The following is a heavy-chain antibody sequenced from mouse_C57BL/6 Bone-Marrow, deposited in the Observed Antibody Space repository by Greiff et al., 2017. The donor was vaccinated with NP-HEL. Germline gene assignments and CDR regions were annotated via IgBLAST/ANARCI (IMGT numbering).Heavy chain of an antibody. D-gene: IGHD6-2*01. CDR3: ASLYFDY. Sequence: VQLQQSVAELVRPGASVKLSCTASGFTIKNTYMHWVKQRPEQGLEWIGRIDPANGNTKYAPKFQGKATITADTSSNTAYLQLSSLTSEDTAIYYCASLYFDYWGQGTTLTVSS. J-gene: IGHJ2*01. CDR2: IDPANGNT. V-gene: IGHV14-3*01. CDR1: GFTIKNTY.